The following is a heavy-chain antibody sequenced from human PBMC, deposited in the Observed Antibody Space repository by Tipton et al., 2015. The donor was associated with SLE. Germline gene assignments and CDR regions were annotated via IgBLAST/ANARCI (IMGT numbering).Heavy chain of an antibody. V-gene: IGHV4-59*12. Sequence: TLSLTCTVSGGSISSYYWSWIRQPPGKGLEWIGEIDHSGSTNYNPSLKSRVTLLVDTSKSQFSLRLSSVTAADTAVYYCARGRYYFDTSGVFDYWGQGTLVTVSS. CDR1: GGSISSYY. D-gene: IGHD3-22*01. CDR2: IDHSGST. CDR3: ARGRYYFDTSGVFDY. J-gene: IGHJ4*02.